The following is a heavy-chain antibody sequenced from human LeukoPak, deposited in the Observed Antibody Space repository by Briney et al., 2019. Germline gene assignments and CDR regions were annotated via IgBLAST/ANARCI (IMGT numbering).Heavy chain of an antibody. Sequence: GSSVKVSCKGSGGTFSSYAISWVRQAPGQGLEWMGEIIPIFGTVNYAQKFQGRVTITADESTSTAYMELSSLRSEDTAVYYCAGRRRIRYCRSTSCYANWFDPWGQGTLVTVSS. CDR1: GGTFSSYA. D-gene: IGHD2-2*01. CDR3: AGRRRIRYCRSTSCYANWFDP. V-gene: IGHV1-69*01. J-gene: IGHJ5*02. CDR2: IIPIFGTV.